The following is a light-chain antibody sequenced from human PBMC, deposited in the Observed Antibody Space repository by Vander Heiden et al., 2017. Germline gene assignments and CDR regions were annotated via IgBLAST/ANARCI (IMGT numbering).Light chain of an antibody. CDR1: SSNIGAGYD. Sequence: HSVLPPPPSVSAAPGQRVPISCTGSSSNIGAGYDVHWYQQLPGTAPKLLIYGNSNRPRGVPDRGSGSKAGTSADLAITGRQAEDEADEYCQSYDSSLSGFWVFGGGTKLTV. CDR3: QSYDSSLSGFWV. J-gene: IGLJ3*02. V-gene: IGLV1-40*01. CDR2: GNS.